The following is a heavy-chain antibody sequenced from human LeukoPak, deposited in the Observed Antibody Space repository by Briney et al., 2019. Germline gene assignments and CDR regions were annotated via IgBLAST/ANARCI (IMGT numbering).Heavy chain of an antibody. CDR2: IIPIFGTA. CDR3: ASRGGYGGNSEVFDY. Sequence: ASVKLSCKASGGTFSSYAISWVRQAPGQGLEWMGRIIPIFGTANYAQKFQGRVTITTDESTSTAYMELSSLRSEDTAVYYCASRGGYGGNSEVFDYWGQGTLVTVSS. J-gene: IGHJ4*02. CDR1: GGTFSSYA. V-gene: IGHV1-69*05. D-gene: IGHD4-23*01.